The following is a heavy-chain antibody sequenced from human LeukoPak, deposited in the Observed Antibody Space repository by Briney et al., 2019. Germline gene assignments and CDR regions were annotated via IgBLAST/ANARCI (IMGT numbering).Heavy chain of an antibody. Sequence: GGSLRLSCVASGFSFTSSWMTWVRQAPGKGLEWVANIAGDESQKRYMDSVKGRFTISRVNAKNSLYLQLNSLRAEDTAIYYCVRDLSPVSDRNVWYDALDIWGQGTMVTVSS. J-gene: IGHJ3*02. D-gene: IGHD1-1*01. CDR3: VRDLSPVSDRNVWYDALDI. V-gene: IGHV3-7*01. CDR1: GFSFTSSW. CDR2: IAGDESQK.